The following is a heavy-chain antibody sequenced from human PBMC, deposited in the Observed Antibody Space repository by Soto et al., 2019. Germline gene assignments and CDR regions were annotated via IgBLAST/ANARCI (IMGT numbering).Heavy chain of an antibody. J-gene: IGHJ4*02. CDR1: GGSISSGGYY. Sequence: QVQLQESGPGLVKPSQTLSLTCTVSGGSISSGGYYWSWIRQHPGKGLEWIGYIYYSGSTYYNPXLXRXXTSAGDTSKNQFSLKLSSVTAADTAVYYCARVPDYWGQGTLVTVSS. CDR2: IYYSGST. CDR3: ARVPDY. V-gene: IGHV4-31*01.